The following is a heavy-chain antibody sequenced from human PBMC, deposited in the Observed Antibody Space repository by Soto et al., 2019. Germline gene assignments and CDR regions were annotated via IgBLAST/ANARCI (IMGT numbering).Heavy chain of an antibody. CDR3: ARGRAYYDSSGYYYIDS. D-gene: IGHD3-22*01. CDR1: GGSISSDDYY. CDR2: IYHSGST. V-gene: IGHV4-30-4*01. Sequence: PSETLSLTCTVSGGSISSDDYYCIWIRQPPGKGLEWIGYIYHSGSTYYNPSLKSRVSISVDTSKNQFSLKLSSVTAADTAVYYRARGRAYYDSSGYYYIDSWGQGALVTVSA. J-gene: IGHJ5*01.